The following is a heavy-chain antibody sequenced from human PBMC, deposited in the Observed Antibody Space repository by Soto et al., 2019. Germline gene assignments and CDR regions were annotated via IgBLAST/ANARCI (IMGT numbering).Heavy chain of an antibody. J-gene: IGHJ6*02. CDR1: GFTFRGYG. CDR2: ISYDGSIK. V-gene: IGHV3-30*18. CDR3: ANSEYSRYKNIDV. D-gene: IGHD5-18*01. Sequence: QVQLVESGGGVDQRGRSLRLSCAASGFTFRGYGMHWVRQAPGRGLEWVALISYDGSIKYYADSVRGRFTISRDNSKNTLYLQMNSLRAEDTAVYYCANSEYSRYKNIDVWGQGTTATVSS.